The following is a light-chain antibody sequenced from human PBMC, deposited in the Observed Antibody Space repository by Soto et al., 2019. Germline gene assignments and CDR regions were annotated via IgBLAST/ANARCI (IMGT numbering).Light chain of an antibody. CDR2: GVS. J-gene: IGKJ2*01. Sequence: EIVLTQSPATLSVSPGERATLSCRASQSVGKYLAWYQQKPGRSPRLLIYGVSTGAAGIPARFSGSGSETEFTLTISSLQPEDSATYYCQQYDSYPYTFGQGTKLEIK. CDR3: QQYDSYPYT. CDR1: QSVGKY. V-gene: IGKV3D-15*01.